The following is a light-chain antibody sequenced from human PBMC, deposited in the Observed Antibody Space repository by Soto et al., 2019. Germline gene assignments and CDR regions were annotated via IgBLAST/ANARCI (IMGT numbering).Light chain of an antibody. J-gene: IGLJ1*01. CDR2: EVS. CDR1: SSDVGAYDF. CDR3: SSYTTSITRV. V-gene: IGLV2-14*03. Sequence: QSVLTQPASVSGSPGQSITISCAGTSSDVGAYDFVSWYQQHPDKAPKLMIYEVSNRPSGVSHRFSGSKSVNTATLTISGLQAEDEAGYDCSSYTTSITRVFGTGTKVTVL.